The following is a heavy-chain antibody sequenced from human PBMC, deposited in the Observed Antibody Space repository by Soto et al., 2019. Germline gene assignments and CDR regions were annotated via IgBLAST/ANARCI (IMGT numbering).Heavy chain of an antibody. CDR1: GGSISSYY. V-gene: IGHV4-4*07. D-gene: IGHD3-10*01. J-gene: IGHJ6*02. CDR3: ARVAVRTMVRGVIPYGMDV. CDR2: IYTSGST. Sequence: SETLSLTCTVSGGSISSYYWSWIRQPAGKGLEGIGRIYTSGSTNYNPSLKSRVTMSVDTSKNQFSLKLSSVTAADTAVYYCARVAVRTMVRGVIPYGMDVWGQGTTVTVSS.